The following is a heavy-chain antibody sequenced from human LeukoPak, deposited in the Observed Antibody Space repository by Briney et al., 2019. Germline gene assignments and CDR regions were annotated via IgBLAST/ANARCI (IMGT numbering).Heavy chain of an antibody. CDR3: AKAPVGYYYDSSGERYFDY. V-gene: IGHV3-23*01. CDR1: GFTFSSYA. Sequence: GGPLRLSCAASGFTFSSYAMSWVRQAPGKGLEWVSAISGSGGSTYNADSVKGRFTISRDNSKNTLYLQMNSLRAVDTAVYYCAKAPVGYYYDSSGERYFDYWGQGTLVTVSS. D-gene: IGHD3-22*01. J-gene: IGHJ4*02. CDR2: ISGSGGST.